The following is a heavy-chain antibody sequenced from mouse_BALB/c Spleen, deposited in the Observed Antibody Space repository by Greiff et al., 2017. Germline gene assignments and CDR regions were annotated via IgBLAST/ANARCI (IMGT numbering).Heavy chain of an antibody. Sequence: ESGPGLVKPSQSLSLTCSVTGYSITSGYYWNWIRQFPGNKLEWMGYISYDGSNNYNPSLKNRISITRDTSKNQFFLKLNSVTTEDTATYYCARDGPYGDYAMDYWGQGTSVTVSS. CDR1: GYSITSGYY. V-gene: IGHV3-6*02. CDR3: ARDGPYGDYAMDY. D-gene: IGHD1-1*01. CDR2: ISYDGSN. J-gene: IGHJ4*01.